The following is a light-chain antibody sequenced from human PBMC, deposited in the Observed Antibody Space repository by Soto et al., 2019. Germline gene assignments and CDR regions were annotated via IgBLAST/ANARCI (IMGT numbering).Light chain of an antibody. V-gene: IGKV1-27*01. CDR2: AAS. J-gene: IGKJ4*01. CDR3: QKYNSAPLT. Sequence: DIQMTQSPSSLSASVGDRVTITCRASQGIGNHLAWYQKKPGNVPKLLIYAASTLQSGVQSRFRGSGSGTDFTLTIGSLQPEDVATYYCQKYNSAPLTFGGGTKVEIK. CDR1: QGIGNH.